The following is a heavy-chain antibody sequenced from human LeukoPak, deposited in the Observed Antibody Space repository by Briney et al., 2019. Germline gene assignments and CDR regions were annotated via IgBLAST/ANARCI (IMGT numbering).Heavy chain of an antibody. J-gene: IGHJ4*02. Sequence: ASVKVSCKASGYTFTSYDINWVRQATGQGLEWMGWMNPNSGNTGYAQKFQGRVTMTRNTSISTAYMELSSLRSEDTAVYYCARGGSVKAAAGTQGGYWGQGTLVTASS. CDR2: MNPNSGNT. V-gene: IGHV1-8*01. D-gene: IGHD6-13*01. CDR3: ARGGSVKAAAGTQGGY. CDR1: GYTFTSYD.